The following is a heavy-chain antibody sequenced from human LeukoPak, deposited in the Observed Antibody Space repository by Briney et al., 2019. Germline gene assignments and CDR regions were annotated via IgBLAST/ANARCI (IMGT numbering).Heavy chain of an antibody. V-gene: IGHV3-23*01. D-gene: IGHD3-10*01. Sequence: GGSLRLSCAASGFIFSNYAMTWVRQAPGKGLEWVSNISGGGGGTDYTDSVKGRFTISRDNSKNTLYLQMNSLRVEGTAVYYCAKTYGSGSYYPVDYWGQGTLVTVSS. J-gene: IGHJ4*02. CDR1: GFIFSNYA. CDR2: ISGGGGGT. CDR3: AKTYGSGSYYPVDY.